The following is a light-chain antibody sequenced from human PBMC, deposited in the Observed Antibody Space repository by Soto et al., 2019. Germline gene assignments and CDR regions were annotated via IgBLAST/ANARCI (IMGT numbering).Light chain of an antibody. CDR2: EVG. J-gene: IGLJ1*01. V-gene: IGLV2-14*01. Sequence: QSVLTQPASVSGSPGQSISISCTGTSSDIGDYNFVSWYQHHPGKAPKVIIYEVGNRPSGVSHRFAGSKSGNTASLTISGLQTEDEADYYCSSYKYDTVIPFVFGSGTKVTVL. CDR3: SSYKYDTVIPFV. CDR1: SSDIGDYNF.